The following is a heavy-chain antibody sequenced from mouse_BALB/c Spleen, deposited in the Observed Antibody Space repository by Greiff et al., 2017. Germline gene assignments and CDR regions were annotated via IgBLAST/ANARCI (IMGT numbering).Heavy chain of an antibody. J-gene: IGHJ2*01. CDR2: IYPGSGST. V-gene: IGHV1-81*01. CDR3: ASLDLLWLRQKVHLGY. CDR1: GYTFTDYV. D-gene: IGHD2-2*01. Sequence: QVQLQQSGPELVKPGASVKMSCKASGYTFTDYVISWVKQRTGQGLEWIGEIYPGSGSTYYNEKFKGKATLTADKSSNTAYMQLSSLTSEDSAVYFCASLDLLWLRQKVHLGYWGQGTTLTVSS.